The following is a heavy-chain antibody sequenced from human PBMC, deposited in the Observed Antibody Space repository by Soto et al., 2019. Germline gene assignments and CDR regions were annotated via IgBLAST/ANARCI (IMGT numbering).Heavy chain of an antibody. D-gene: IGHD3-9*01. CDR1: GYTLTELS. CDR3: TKDAKFDDIYTGYFVNDL. Sequence: ASVKVSCKVSGYTLTELSMHWVRQAPGKGLEWMGGFDPEDGETIYAQKFQGRVTMTEDTSTDTAYMELSSLRSEDTAVYYCTKDAKFDDIYTGYFVNDLWGQGTPVTVSS. CDR2: FDPEDGET. V-gene: IGHV1-24*01. J-gene: IGHJ5*02.